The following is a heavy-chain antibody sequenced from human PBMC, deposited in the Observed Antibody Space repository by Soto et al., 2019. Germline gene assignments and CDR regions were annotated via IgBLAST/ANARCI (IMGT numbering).Heavy chain of an antibody. Sequence: QVQLQESGPGLVKPSQTLSLTCTVSGGSISSGGYYWSWIRHHPGKALEWIGYIYYSGSTYYNPSLKGRVTLSLDTSKNKLSLQLSSVTAADTALYYCARQFPVPAARCHYYYYGMDVWGQGTTVTVSS. CDR3: ARQFPVPAARCHYYYYGMDV. V-gene: IGHV4-31*03. CDR1: GGSISSGGYY. J-gene: IGHJ6*02. CDR2: IYYSGST. D-gene: IGHD2-2*01.